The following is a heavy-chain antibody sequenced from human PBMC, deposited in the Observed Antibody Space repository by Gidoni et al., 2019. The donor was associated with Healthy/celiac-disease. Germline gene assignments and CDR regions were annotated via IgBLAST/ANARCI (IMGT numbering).Heavy chain of an antibody. D-gene: IGHD6-19*01. CDR1: GYTFTSYY. CDR3: AREGSGWPRRNWFDP. V-gene: IGHV1-46*01. CDR2: INPSGGST. Sequence: QVQLVQSGAEVKKPGASVKVSCKASGYTFTSYYMHWVRQAPGQGLEWMGIINPSGGSTSYAQKFQGRVTMTRDTSTSTVYMELSSLRSEDTAVYYCAREGSGWPRRNWFDPWGQGTLVTVSS. J-gene: IGHJ5*02.